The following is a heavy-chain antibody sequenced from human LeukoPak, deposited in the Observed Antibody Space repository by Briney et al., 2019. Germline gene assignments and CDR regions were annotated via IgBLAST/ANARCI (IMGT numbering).Heavy chain of an antibody. CDR2: INWNGGST. D-gene: IGHD6-13*01. Sequence: PGGSLRLSCAASGFTFDDYGMSWVRQAPGKGLEWVSGINWNGGSTGYADSVKGRFTISRDNAKNSLYLQMNSLGAEDTALYYCARVSPAFSSSWSYGGSYFDYWGQGTLVTVSS. V-gene: IGHV3-20*04. CDR1: GFTFDDYG. CDR3: ARVSPAFSSSWSYGGSYFDY. J-gene: IGHJ4*02.